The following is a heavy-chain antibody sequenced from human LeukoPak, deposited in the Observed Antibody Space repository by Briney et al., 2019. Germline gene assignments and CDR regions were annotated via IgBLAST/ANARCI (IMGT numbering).Heavy chain of an antibody. D-gene: IGHD1-26*01. CDR1: GFTFNSYA. CDR2: ITDSGIST. CDR3: AKGSRGNYDY. J-gene: IGHJ4*02. Sequence: SGGSLRLSCAASGFTFNSYAMAWVRQAPAKGLEWVSSITDSGISTYYADSVKGRFTISRDNSKNTLYLQMNSLRAEDTAVYYCAKGSRGNYDYGGQGTLVTVSA. V-gene: IGHV3-23*01.